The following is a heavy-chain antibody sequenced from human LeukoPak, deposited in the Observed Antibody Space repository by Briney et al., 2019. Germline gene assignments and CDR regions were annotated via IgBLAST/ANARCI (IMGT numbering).Heavy chain of an antibody. Sequence: GGSLRLSCAASGFTFSDYYMSWIRQAPGKGLEWVSYISSSGSTIYYADSVKGRFTISRDNAKNSLYLQMNSLRAEDTAVYYCARDHSHCSSTRCPRSNLDYWGQGTLVTVSS. CDR2: ISSSGSTI. J-gene: IGHJ4*02. D-gene: IGHD2-2*01. CDR1: GFTFSDYY. V-gene: IGHV3-11*04. CDR3: ARDHSHCSSTRCPRSNLDY.